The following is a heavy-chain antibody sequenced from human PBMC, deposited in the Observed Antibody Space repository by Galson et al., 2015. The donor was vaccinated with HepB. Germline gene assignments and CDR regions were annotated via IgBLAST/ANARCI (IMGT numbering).Heavy chain of an antibody. V-gene: IGHV3-48*02. CDR1: GFTFSSYT. Sequence: SLRLSCAASGFTFSSYTMNWVRQAPGKGLEWLSYISTDSSTIYYADSVKGRFTISRDNAKNSLYLQMHSLRDEDTAVYYCARHYFSAWPDTPLDYWGQGTLVTVSS. D-gene: IGHD6-19*01. J-gene: IGHJ4*02. CDR3: ARHYFSAWPDTPLDY. CDR2: ISTDSSTI.